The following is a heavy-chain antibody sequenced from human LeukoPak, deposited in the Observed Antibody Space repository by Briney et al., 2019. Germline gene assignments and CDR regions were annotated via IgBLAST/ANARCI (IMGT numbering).Heavy chain of an antibody. J-gene: IGHJ4*02. Sequence: SGGSLRLSCAASGFIFSSYAMSWVRQPPGKGLEWIGEINHSGSTNYNPSLKSRVTISVDTSKNQFSLKLTSVTAADTAVYYCATTGHMVVVNWGQGTLVTVSS. CDR2: INHSGST. CDR1: GFIFSSYA. D-gene: IGHD2-21*01. CDR3: ATTGHMVVVN. V-gene: IGHV4-34*08.